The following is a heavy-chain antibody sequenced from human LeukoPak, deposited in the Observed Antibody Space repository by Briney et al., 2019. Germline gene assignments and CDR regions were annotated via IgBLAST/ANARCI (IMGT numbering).Heavy chain of an antibody. Sequence: SETLSLTCTVSGGSISSYYWSWIRQPPGKGLEWIGEINHSGSTNYNPSLKSRVTISVDTSKNQFSLKLSSVTAADTAVYYCAREGIGDGYNLGYWGQGTLVTVSS. J-gene: IGHJ4*02. CDR1: GGSISSYY. D-gene: IGHD5-24*01. V-gene: IGHV4-34*01. CDR3: AREGIGDGYNLGY. CDR2: INHSGST.